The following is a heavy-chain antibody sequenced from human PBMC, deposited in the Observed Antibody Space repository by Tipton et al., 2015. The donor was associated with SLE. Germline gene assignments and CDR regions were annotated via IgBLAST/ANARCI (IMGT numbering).Heavy chain of an antibody. V-gene: IGHV3-30*02. CDR1: GFTFSSYA. CDR3: AKDWGYYYDDAFDI. CDR2: IRYDGSNK. D-gene: IGHD3-22*01. Sequence: SLRLSCAASGFTFSSYAMHWVRQAPGKGLEWVAFIRYDGSNKYYADSVKGRFTISRDNSKNTLYLQMNSLRAEDTAVYYCAKDWGYYYDDAFDIWGQGTMVTVSS. J-gene: IGHJ3*02.